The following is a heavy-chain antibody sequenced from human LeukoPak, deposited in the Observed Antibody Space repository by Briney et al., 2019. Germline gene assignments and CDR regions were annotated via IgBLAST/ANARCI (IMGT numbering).Heavy chain of an antibody. CDR2: FDPEEGGT. V-gene: IGHV1-24*01. CDR1: GYTLTQLS. D-gene: IGHD1-1*01. CDR3: ARESDWNDGGLDTFDI. Sequence: ASVKVSCKVSGYTLTQLSMHWVRQAPGKGPEWMGGFDPEEGGTVYAQKFQGRVTMTEDTSTDTAYMELSSLRSDDTAVYYCARESDWNDGGLDTFDIWGQGTMVTVSS. J-gene: IGHJ3*02.